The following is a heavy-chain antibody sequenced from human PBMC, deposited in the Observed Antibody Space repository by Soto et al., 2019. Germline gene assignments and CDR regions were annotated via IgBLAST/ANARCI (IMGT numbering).Heavy chain of an antibody. D-gene: IGHD3-3*01. Sequence: VGSLRLSCAASGFTFSSYAMSWVRQAPGKGLEWVSAISGSGGSTYYADSVKGRFTISRDNAKNTLYLQMNSLRAEDTAVYYCAKDHISVLRFLEWSYGMDVWGQGTTVTVAS. CDR1: GFTFSSYA. CDR2: ISGSGGST. V-gene: IGHV3-23*01. CDR3: AKDHISVLRFLEWSYGMDV. J-gene: IGHJ6*02.